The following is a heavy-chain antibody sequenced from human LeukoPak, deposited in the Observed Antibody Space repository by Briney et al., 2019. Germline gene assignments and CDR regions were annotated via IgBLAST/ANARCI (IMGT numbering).Heavy chain of an antibody. D-gene: IGHD6-6*01. J-gene: IGHJ4*02. CDR3: ARHRQYSSSSLHY. V-gene: IGHV4-4*09. Sequence: SETLSLTCTVSGGSIRSYYWSWIRQPPGKGLEWIAYIYASGSTNYNPSLKSRVPISVDTSKSQFSLKVSSVTAADTAVYYCARHRQYSSSSLHYWGQGTLVTVSS. CDR2: IYASGST. CDR1: GGSIRSYY.